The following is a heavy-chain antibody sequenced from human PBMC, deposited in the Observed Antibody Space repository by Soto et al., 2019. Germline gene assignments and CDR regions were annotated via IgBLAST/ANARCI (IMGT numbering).Heavy chain of an antibody. J-gene: IGHJ4*02. D-gene: IGHD1-1*01. V-gene: IGHV4-59*01. Sequence: QVQLQESGPGLVKPSETLSLTCTVSGASFSSYYWSWIRQPPGRGLEWIGYIYYSGSTNYNPSLKSRVTMSIDTSKSQFSLRLSSVTAADTAVYYCARDAWNAGTQGSFDYWGQGTLVTVSS. CDR3: ARDAWNAGTQGSFDY. CDR2: IYYSGST. CDR1: GASFSSYY.